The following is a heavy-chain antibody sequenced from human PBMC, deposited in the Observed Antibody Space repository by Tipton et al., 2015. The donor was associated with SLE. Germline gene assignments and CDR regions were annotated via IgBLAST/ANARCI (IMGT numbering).Heavy chain of an antibody. V-gene: IGHV4-59*12. CDR3: ARGRLPAVAGTRNWYFDL. CDR1: GGSFSGYY. D-gene: IGHD6-19*01. CDR2: IYYSGST. J-gene: IGHJ2*01. Sequence: TLSLTCAVYGGSFSGYYWSWIRQPPGKGLEWIGYIYYSGSTNYNPSLKSRVTISVDTSKNQFSLKLSSVTAADTAVYYCARGRLPAVAGTRNWYFDLWGRGTLVTVSS.